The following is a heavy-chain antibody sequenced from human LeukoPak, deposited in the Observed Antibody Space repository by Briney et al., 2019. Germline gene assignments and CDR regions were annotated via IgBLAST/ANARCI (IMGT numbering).Heavy chain of an antibody. D-gene: IGHD4-17*01. CDR3: ATYTPNYGVNY. V-gene: IGHV1-24*01. J-gene: IGHJ4*02. CDR2: FDPEDGET. Sequence: ASVTVSCKASGYTFTSYGINWVRQAPGKGLEWMGGFDPEDGETIYAQKFQGRVTMTEDTSTDTAYMELSSLRSEDTAVYYCATYTPNYGVNYWGQGTLVTVSS. CDR1: GYTFTSYG.